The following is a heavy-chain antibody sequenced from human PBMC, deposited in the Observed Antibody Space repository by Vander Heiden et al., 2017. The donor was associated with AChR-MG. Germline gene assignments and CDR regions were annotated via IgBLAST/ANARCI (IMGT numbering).Heavy chain of an antibody. D-gene: IGHD3-3*01. V-gene: IGHV1-46*03. Sequence: QVQLVQSGAEVKKPGASVKVSCQASGYTFTSYYMHWVRQAPGQGLEWMGIINPSGGSTSYAQKFQGRVTMTRDTSTSTVYMELSSLRSEDTAVYYCARGYYDFWSARDYFDYWGQGTLVTVSS. CDR3: ARGYYDFWSARDYFDY. CDR1: GYTFTSYY. J-gene: IGHJ4*02. CDR2: INPSGGST.